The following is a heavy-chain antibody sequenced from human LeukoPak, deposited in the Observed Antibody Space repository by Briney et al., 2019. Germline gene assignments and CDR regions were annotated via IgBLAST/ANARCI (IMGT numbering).Heavy chain of an antibody. J-gene: IGHJ6*04. Sequence: TGGSLRLSCATSGFTFTTFWMHWVRQAPGKGLEWVSYISSSGSTIYYADSVKGRFTISRDNAKNSLYLQMNSLRAEDTAVYYCAELGITMIGGVWGKGTTVTISS. CDR3: AELGITMIGGV. CDR2: ISSSGSTI. D-gene: IGHD3-10*02. CDR1: GFTFTTFW. V-gene: IGHV3-48*04.